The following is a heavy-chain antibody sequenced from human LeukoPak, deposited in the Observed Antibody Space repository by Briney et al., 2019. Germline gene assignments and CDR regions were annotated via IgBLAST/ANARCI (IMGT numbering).Heavy chain of an antibody. CDR2: ISSSSSYI. CDR1: GFTFSTYS. Sequence: GGSLRLSCVASGFTFSTYSMGWVRQAPGKGLEWVSSISSSSSYIYYADSVKGRFTISRDNAKNSLYLQMNSLRAEDTAVYYCARGGGFDSSSSGYWGQGTLVTVSS. J-gene: IGHJ4*02. V-gene: IGHV3-21*01. CDR3: ARGGGFDSSSSGY. D-gene: IGHD6-6*01.